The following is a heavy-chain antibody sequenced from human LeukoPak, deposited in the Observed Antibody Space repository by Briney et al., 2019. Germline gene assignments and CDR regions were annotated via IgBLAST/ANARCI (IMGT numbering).Heavy chain of an antibody. CDR3: ARDRHDYSNYVAYYYYMDV. CDR1: GGSVSSGNYY. D-gene: IGHD4-11*01. J-gene: IGHJ6*03. CDR2: IYYSGST. Sequence: PSETLSLTCTVSGGSVSSGNYYWRWIRQPPGKGLEWIGYIYYSGSTNYNPSLKSRVTISVDTSKNQFSLKLSSVTAADTAVYYCARDRHDYSNYVAYYYYMDVWGKGTTVTVSS. V-gene: IGHV4-61*01.